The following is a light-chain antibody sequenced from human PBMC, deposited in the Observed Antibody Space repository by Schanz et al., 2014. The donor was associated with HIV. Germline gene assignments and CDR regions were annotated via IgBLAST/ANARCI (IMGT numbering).Light chain of an antibody. Sequence: QSVLTQPPSVSGAPGQRVTISCTGNSSNIGAGYDVHWYQHLPGTAPKLLIYGNSNRPSGVPDRFSGSKSGTSASLAISGLQSEDEADYYCSTWDDGLDARVVFGGGTKLTVL. CDR1: SSNIGAGYD. V-gene: IGLV1-40*01. J-gene: IGLJ2*01. CDR3: STWDDGLDARVV. CDR2: GNS.